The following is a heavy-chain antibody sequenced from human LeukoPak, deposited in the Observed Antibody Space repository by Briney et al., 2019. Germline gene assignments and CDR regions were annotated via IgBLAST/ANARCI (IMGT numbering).Heavy chain of an antibody. V-gene: IGHV4-34*01. Sequence: SETLSLTCAVYGGSFSGYYWSWIRQPPGKGLEWIGEINHSGSTNYNPSLKSRVTISVDTSKNQFSLKLSSVTAADTAVYYCARGSSGCSYDYWGQGTLVTVSS. J-gene: IGHJ4*02. D-gene: IGHD6-19*01. CDR3: ARGSSGCSYDY. CDR2: INHSGST. CDR1: GGSFSGYY.